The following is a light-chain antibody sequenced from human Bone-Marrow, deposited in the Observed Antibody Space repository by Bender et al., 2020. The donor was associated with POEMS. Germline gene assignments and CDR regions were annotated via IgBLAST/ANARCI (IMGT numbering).Light chain of an antibody. CDR3: AVWDDSLNGWV. V-gene: IGLV6-57*01. CDR1: SGSIASNF. CDR2: EDN. Sequence: NFMLTQPHSVSESPGKTVTISCTRSSGSIASNFVQWYQQRPGSSPTTLIFEDNERPSGVPDRFSGSRSGTSASLAISGLQSEDEADYYCAVWDDSLNGWVFGGGTKLTVL. J-gene: IGLJ3*02.